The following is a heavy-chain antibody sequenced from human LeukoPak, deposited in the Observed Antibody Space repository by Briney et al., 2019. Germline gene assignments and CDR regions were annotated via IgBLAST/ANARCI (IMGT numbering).Heavy chain of an antibody. Sequence: PSQTLSLTCSVSGGSISSGGYYWSWIRQFPGRGMEWIAYIYHTGNTYYNPSLKSRLTISLDTSKNQFSLRLSSVTAADTAVYYCARDLSGYGASDYWGQGTLVTVSS. CDR3: ARDLSGYGASDY. V-gene: IGHV4-31*03. J-gene: IGHJ4*02. CDR2: IYHTGNT. D-gene: IGHD3-22*01. CDR1: GGSISSGGYY.